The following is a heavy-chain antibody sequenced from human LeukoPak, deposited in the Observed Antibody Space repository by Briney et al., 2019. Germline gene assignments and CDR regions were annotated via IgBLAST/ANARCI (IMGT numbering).Heavy chain of an antibody. CDR1: GFTFSSYS. CDR2: ISSSSSYI. Sequence: GGSLRLSCAASGFTFSSYSMNWVRQAPGKGLEWVSSISSSSSYIYYADSVKGRFPISRDNAKNSLYLQMNSLRAEDTAVYYCARDRYSSSWYSIYYYGMDVWGQGTTVTVSS. D-gene: IGHD6-13*01. V-gene: IGHV3-21*01. J-gene: IGHJ6*02. CDR3: ARDRYSSSWYSIYYYGMDV.